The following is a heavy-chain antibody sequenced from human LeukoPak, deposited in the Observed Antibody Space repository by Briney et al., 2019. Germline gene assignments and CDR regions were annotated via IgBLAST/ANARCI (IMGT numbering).Heavy chain of an antibody. CDR1: GGSISSGGYY. Sequence: SETLSLTCTVSGGSISSGGYYWSWIRQHPGKGLGWIGYIYYSGSTYYNPSLKSRVTISVDTSKNQFSLKLSSVTAADTAVYYCARDKGYYDSTDSYHLIWFDPWGQGTLVTVSS. D-gene: IGHD3-22*01. J-gene: IGHJ5*02. CDR3: ARDKGYYDSTDSYHLIWFDP. V-gene: IGHV4-31*03. CDR2: IYYSGST.